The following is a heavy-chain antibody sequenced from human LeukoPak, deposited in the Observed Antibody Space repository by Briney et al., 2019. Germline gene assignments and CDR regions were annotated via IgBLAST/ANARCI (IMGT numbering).Heavy chain of an antibody. CDR1: GFTFSSYG. D-gene: IGHD4-17*01. Sequence: GSLRLSCAASGFTFSSYGMHWVRQAPGKGLEWVAFIRYDGSNKYYADSVKGRFTISRDNSKNTLYLQMNSLRAEDTAVYYCAKDSTTVTTLFMDVWGKGTTVTISS. J-gene: IGHJ6*03. CDR3: AKDSTTVTTLFMDV. CDR2: IRYDGSNK. V-gene: IGHV3-30*02.